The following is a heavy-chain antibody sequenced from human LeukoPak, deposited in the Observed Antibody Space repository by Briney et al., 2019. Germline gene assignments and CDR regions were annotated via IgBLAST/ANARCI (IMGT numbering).Heavy chain of an antibody. V-gene: IGHV3-33*06. CDR2: IWYDGSNK. CDR3: AKDSKQCAEADY. Sequence: GGSLRLSCAASGFTFSSYGMHWVRQAPGKGLEWVAVIWYDGSNKYYADSVKGRFTISRDNSKNTLYLQMNSMRAEDTAVYYCAKDSKQCAEADYWGQGTLVTVSS. D-gene: IGHD6-19*01. CDR1: GFTFSSYG. J-gene: IGHJ4*02.